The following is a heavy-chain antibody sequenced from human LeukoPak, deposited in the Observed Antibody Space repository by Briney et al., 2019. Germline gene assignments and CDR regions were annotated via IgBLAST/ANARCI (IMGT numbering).Heavy chain of an antibody. CDR3: VSGWSVSRVWPGDYYDS. J-gene: IGHJ4*02. V-gene: IGHV1-69*05. D-gene: IGHD6-19*01. CDR2: IIPIFGPA. CDR1: GGSLSFFS. Sequence: GASVKVSCKTSGGSLSFFSITWLRQAPGKGLEWMGGIIPIFGPANYSQNFQGRVTITTDEYSNTVNLELSKLRSDDTAIYYCVSGWSVSRVWPGDYYDSWGQGTLVTVSS.